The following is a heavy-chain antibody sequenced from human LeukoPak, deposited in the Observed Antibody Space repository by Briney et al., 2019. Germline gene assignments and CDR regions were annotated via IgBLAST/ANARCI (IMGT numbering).Heavy chain of an antibody. CDR2: IYHSGST. CDR1: GYSISSGYY. D-gene: IGHD3-3*01. Sequence: SETLSLTCAVSGYSISSGYYWGWIRQPPGKGVEGSGSIYHSGSTYYKPSLKRRVTISVDTAKNHFSLKLSSVTAADTAVYYCARHYYDFWSGYYNNNWFDPWGQGTLVTVSS. CDR3: ARHYYDFWSGYYNNNWFDP. V-gene: IGHV4-38-2*01. J-gene: IGHJ5*02.